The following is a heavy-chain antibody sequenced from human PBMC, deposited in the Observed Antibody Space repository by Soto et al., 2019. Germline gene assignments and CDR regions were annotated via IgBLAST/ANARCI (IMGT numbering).Heavy chain of an antibody. Sequence: QVQLQESGPGLVKPSETLSLTCTVSGGSISSGGYYWSWIRQHPGKGLEWIGYIYYSGSTYYNPSLKSRVTISVDPSKTQFSLKLSSVTAADTAVYYCARHNYDSSGSAVDVWGQGTTVTVSS. V-gene: IGHV4-31*03. CDR2: IYYSGST. CDR1: GGSISSGGYY. CDR3: ARHNYDSSGSAVDV. D-gene: IGHD3-22*01. J-gene: IGHJ6*02.